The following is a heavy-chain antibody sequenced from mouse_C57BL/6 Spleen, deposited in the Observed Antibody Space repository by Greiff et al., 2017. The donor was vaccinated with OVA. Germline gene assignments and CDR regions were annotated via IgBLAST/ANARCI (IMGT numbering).Heavy chain of an antibody. J-gene: IGHJ4*01. CDR3: ASAGTRYAMDY. CDR1: GYAFSSSW. CDR2: IYPGDGDT. V-gene: IGHV1-82*01. D-gene: IGHD4-1*01. Sequence: QVQLQQSGPELVKPGASVKISCKASGYAFSSSWMNWVKQRPGKGLEWIGRIYPGDGDTNYNGKFKGKATLTADKSSSTAYMQLSSLTSEDSAVYFCASAGTRYAMDYWGQGTSVTVSS.